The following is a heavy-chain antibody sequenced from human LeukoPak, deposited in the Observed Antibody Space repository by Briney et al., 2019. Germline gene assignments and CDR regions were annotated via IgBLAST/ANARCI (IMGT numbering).Heavy chain of an antibody. Sequence: AGGSLRFSCAASGFTFSNYVRSWVRQAPGKGLEWVSYINHNGEMIFYPDFVKGRFTISRDNAKNSLYLQMNSLRDEDTAVYYCARDNDWAFHYWGQGTLVTVSS. J-gene: IGHJ4*02. CDR3: ARDNDWAFHY. CDR2: INHNGEMI. D-gene: IGHD3-9*01. CDR1: GFTFSNYV. V-gene: IGHV3-48*02.